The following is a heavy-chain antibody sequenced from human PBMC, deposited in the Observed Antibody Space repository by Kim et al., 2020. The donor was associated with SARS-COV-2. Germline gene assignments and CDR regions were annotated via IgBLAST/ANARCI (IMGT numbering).Heavy chain of an antibody. Sequence: AASVKGRFTSSRNDSKNTAYLQMNSLKTEDTAVYYCTHHYDILTGDAFDIWGQGTMVTVSS. CDR3: THHYDILTGDAFDI. V-gene: IGHV3-73*01. D-gene: IGHD3-9*01. J-gene: IGHJ3*02.